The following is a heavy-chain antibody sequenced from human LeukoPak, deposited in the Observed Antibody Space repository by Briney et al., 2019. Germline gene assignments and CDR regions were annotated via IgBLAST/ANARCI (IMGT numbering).Heavy chain of an antibody. J-gene: IGHJ4*02. CDR2: ISYDGFNK. CDR1: GFTFSSYG. V-gene: IGHV3-30*03. CDR3: ASLGIYGSGSYPDY. Sequence: GGSLRLSCAASGFTFSSYGMHWVRQAPGKGLEWVAVISYDGFNKYYADSVKGRFTISRDNSKNTLYLQMNSLRAEDTAVYYCASLGIYGSGSYPDYWGQGTLVTVSS. D-gene: IGHD3-10*01.